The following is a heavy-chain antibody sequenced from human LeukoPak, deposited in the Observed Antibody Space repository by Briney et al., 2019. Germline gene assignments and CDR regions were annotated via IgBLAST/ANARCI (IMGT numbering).Heavy chain of an antibody. V-gene: IGHV4-61*02. J-gene: IGHJ6*03. CDR3: ARVMGWFGDVYMDV. Sequence: PSETLSLTCTVSGGSISSGSYYLSWIRQPAGKGLEWIGRIYTSGSTNYNPSLKSRVTISVDTSKNQFSLKLSSVTAADTAVYYCARVMGWFGDVYMDVWGKGTTVTVSS. D-gene: IGHD3-10*01. CDR2: IYTSGST. CDR1: GGSISSGSYY.